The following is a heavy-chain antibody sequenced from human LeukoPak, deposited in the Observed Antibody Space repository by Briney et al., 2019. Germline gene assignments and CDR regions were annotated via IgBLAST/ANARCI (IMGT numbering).Heavy chain of an antibody. V-gene: IGHV4-59*12. CDR1: GAPISGYY. Sequence: SETLSLTCTVSGAPISGYYWTWIRQPPGKGLEWIGYIYHSGSTDYNPSLKSRVTMSVDTSKNQFSLKLSSVTAADTAVYYCARERAAGLDYWGQGTLVTVSS. J-gene: IGHJ4*02. CDR3: ARERAAGLDY. D-gene: IGHD6-13*01. CDR2: IYHSGST.